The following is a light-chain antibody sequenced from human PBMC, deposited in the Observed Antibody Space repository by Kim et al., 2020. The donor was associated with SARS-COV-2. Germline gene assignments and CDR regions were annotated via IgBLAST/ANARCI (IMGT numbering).Light chain of an antibody. V-gene: IGLV3-9*01. Sequence: SYELTQPLSVSVALGQTARITCGGNNIVSKNVHWYQQKPGQTPVLVIYRDSNRPSGIPERFSGPNSGNTATLTISRAQAGDEADYYCQVWDSSTAWVFGGGTQLTVL. CDR2: RDS. CDR3: QVWDSSTAWV. CDR1: NIVSKN. J-gene: IGLJ3*02.